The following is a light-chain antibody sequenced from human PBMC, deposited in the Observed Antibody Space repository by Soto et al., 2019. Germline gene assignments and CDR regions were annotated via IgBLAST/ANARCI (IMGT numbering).Light chain of an antibody. CDR3: MQALQTPLT. V-gene: IGKV2-28*01. CDR2: LGS. Sequence: DIVMTQSPLSLPVTPGEPASISCRSSQSLLHSNGYNCLDWYLQKPGQPPQLLIYLGSNRASGVPDRFSGSGSGTEFTLKISRVEAEDVGTYYCMQALQTPLTFGGGTQVEIK. CDR1: QSLLHSNGYNC. J-gene: IGKJ4*01.